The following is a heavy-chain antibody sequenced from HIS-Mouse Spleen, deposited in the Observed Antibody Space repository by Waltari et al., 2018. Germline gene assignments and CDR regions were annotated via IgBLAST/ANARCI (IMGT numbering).Heavy chain of an antibody. CDR3: AREIPYSSSWYDWYFDL. D-gene: IGHD6-13*01. CDR1: GGSISSSSYY. CDR2: IYFSGGN. Sequence: QLQLQESGPGLVKPSETLSLTCTVSGGSISSSSYYWGWIRQPPGKGLEWIGSIYFSGGNDYNPALKSRVTISIETSKNQFSLKRSSGTAADTAVYYCAREIPYSSSWYDWYFDLWGRGTLVTVSS. J-gene: IGHJ2*01. V-gene: IGHV4-39*07.